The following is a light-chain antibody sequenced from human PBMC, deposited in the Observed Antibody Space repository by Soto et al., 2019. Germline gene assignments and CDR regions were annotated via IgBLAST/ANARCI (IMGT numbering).Light chain of an antibody. V-gene: IGLV2-14*01. CDR3: FSHRSGDSQG. Sequence: SSLTQPASVSGSPGQSITISCTGTSSDIGAYNYVSWYQQYPGKAPKLMIYGVTNRPSGVSNRFSGSKTGNTASLTISGLQAEDEADYYCFSHRSGDSQGLGIGTKVTVL. CDR1: SSDIGAYNY. J-gene: IGLJ1*01. CDR2: GVT.